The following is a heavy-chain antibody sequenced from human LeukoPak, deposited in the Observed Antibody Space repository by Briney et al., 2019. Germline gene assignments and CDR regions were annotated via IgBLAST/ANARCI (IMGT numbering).Heavy chain of an antibody. CDR3: ARDRSRGIAVAATGDYFDY. D-gene: IGHD6-19*01. CDR1: GFTFSSYS. CDR2: ISSSSSYI. Sequence: PGGSLRLSCAASGFTFSSYSTNWVRQAPGKGLEWVSSISSSSSYIYYADSVKGRFTISRDNAKNSLYLQMNSLRAEDTAVYYCARDRSRGIAVAATGDYFDYWGQGTLVTVSS. J-gene: IGHJ4*02. V-gene: IGHV3-21*01.